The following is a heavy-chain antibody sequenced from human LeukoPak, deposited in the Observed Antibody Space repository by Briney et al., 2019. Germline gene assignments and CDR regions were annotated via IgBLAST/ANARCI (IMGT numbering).Heavy chain of an antibody. CDR3: ARDAAYCSGRSCYFGY. J-gene: IGHJ4*02. V-gene: IGHV3-21*01. Sequence: GGSLRLSCAASGLTFSYYSMNWVRHAPRRGLEWVSSISSSMSLIFYSDSLRGRFSISRDNAKNSLYLQMNSLGAEDTAVYYCARDAAYCSGRSCYFGYWGQGTLVTVSS. D-gene: IGHD2-15*01. CDR2: ISSSMSLI. CDR1: GLTFSYYS.